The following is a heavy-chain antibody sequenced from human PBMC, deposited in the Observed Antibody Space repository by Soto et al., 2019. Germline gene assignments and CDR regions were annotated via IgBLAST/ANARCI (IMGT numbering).Heavy chain of an antibody. Sequence: QVQLQESGPGLVKPSGTLSLTCAVSGGPISSSNWLRWVRQPPGKGLEWSGEIYHSGSTNYNPSLTRRVTISVDKSKTQFSLKLSSVTAADTAVYYCASVRGGYYYAMDVWGQGTTVTVSS. CDR1: GGPISSSNW. CDR2: IYHSGST. D-gene: IGHD3-10*02. CDR3: ASVRGGYYYAMDV. V-gene: IGHV4-4*02. J-gene: IGHJ6*02.